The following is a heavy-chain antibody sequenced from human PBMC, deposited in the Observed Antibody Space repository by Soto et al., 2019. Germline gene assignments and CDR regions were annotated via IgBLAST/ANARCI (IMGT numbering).Heavy chain of an antibody. V-gene: IGHV3-30*18. CDR3: AKGLLAIVGTTLPRDAFNI. J-gene: IGHJ3*02. D-gene: IGHD1-26*01. Sequence: PGGSLRLSFAASGFSFTTYVMHWFRQAPGKGREWVAVISHDGSYKYYGDAVKVRFTISRDTSKNAVYLEMNSLRPEDTAVYYCAKGLLAIVGTTLPRDAFNIWGQGTMVTVSS. CDR1: GFSFTTYV. CDR2: ISHDGSYK.